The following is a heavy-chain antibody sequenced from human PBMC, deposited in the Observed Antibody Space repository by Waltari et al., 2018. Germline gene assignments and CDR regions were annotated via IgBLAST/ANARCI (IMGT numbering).Heavy chain of an antibody. CDR3: ARSRAARPLDP. J-gene: IGHJ5*02. Sequence: VQLQESGPGLVKPSETLSLTCTVSGGSISSYYWSWIRQPPGKGLEWIGSSYSSGSNNCSPSPKCRVTISVDTSNNQFSLKLSSVTAADTAVYYCARSRAARPLDPWGQGTLVTVSS. V-gene: IGHV4-59*01. CDR2: SYSSGSN. D-gene: IGHD6-6*01. CDR1: GGSISSYY.